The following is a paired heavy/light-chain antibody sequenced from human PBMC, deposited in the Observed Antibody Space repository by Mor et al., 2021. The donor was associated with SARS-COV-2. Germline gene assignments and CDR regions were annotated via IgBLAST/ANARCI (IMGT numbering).Heavy chain of an antibody. D-gene: IGHD6-19*01. CDR2: IYPGDSDT. CDR1: GYSFSSYW. J-gene: IGHJ2*01. Sequence: EVQLVQSGAEVKKPGESLKISCKGSGYSFSSYWIGWVRRMPGKGLEWMGIIYPGDSDTRYSPSFQGQVTISADKSISTAYLQWSSLKASDTAMYYCARRTHPLEEQWLVPHDSSYWYFDLWGRGTLVTVFS. CDR3: ARRTHPLEEQWLVPHDSSYWYFDL. V-gene: IGHV5-51*01.
Light chain of an antibody. CDR1: SSDVGGYNY. CDR3: CSYAGSYTWV. J-gene: IGLJ3*02. CDR2: DVN. V-gene: IGLV2-11*01. Sequence: QSALTQPRSVSGSPGQSVTISCTGTSSDVGGYNYVSWYQQHPGKAPKVMIYDVNNRPSGVPDRFSASKSGNTASLTISGLQAEDEADYYCCSYAGSYTWVFGGGTNLTVL.